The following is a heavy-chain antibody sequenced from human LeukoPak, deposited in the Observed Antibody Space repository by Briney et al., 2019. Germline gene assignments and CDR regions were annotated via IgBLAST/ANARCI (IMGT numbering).Heavy chain of an antibody. CDR1: GFTFSSYA. Sequence: GSLRLSCAASGFTFSSYAMSWVRQAPGKGLEWVSAISGSGGSTYYADSVKGRFTISRDNSKNTLYLQMNSLRAEDTAVYYCAKTSLRYSSGWYGNWFDPWGQGTLVTVSS. V-gene: IGHV3-23*01. J-gene: IGHJ5*02. CDR3: AKTSLRYSSGWYGNWFDP. CDR2: ISGSGGST. D-gene: IGHD6-19*01.